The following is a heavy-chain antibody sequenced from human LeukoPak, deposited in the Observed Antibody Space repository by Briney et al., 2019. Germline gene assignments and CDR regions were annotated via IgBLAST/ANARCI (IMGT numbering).Heavy chain of an antibody. D-gene: IGHD6-13*01. V-gene: IGHV4-4*07. CDR3: ARQIASAGTAGFDF. Sequence: SETLSLTCTGSGGSISSYYWSWIRQPAGKGLEWIGRIYSTGSTNYNPSLKSRVTMSVDTSKNQFSLRLRSVTAADTAVYYCARQIASAGTAGFDFWGQGALVTVSS. CDR1: GGSISSYY. J-gene: IGHJ4*02. CDR2: IYSTGST.